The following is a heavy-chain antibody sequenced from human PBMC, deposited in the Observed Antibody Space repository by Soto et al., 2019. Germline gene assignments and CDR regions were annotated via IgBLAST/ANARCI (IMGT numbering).Heavy chain of an antibody. CDR3: ASQSIAAAGTSPYYYGMDV. D-gene: IGHD6-13*01. Sequence: QVQLVQSGAEVKKPGSSAKVSCKASGGTFSSYAISWVRQAPGQGLEWMGGIIPIFGTANYAQKFQGRVTITADKSTSTAYMELSSLRSEDTAVYYCASQSIAAAGTSPYYYGMDVWGQGTTVTVSS. CDR2: IIPIFGTA. V-gene: IGHV1-69*06. J-gene: IGHJ6*02. CDR1: GGTFSSYA.